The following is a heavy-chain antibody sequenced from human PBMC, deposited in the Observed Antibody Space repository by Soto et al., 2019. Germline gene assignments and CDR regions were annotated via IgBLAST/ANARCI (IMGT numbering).Heavy chain of an antibody. CDR1: GGSISSGGYY. CDR2: IYYSGST. J-gene: IGHJ6*03. V-gene: IGHV4-31*03. D-gene: IGHD5-12*01. CDR3: AREGASGLRFYGNMDV. Sequence: SETLSLTCTVSGGSISSGGYYWSWIRQHPGKGLEWIGYIYYSGSTYYNPSLKSRVTISVDTSKNQFSLKLSSVTAADTAVYYCAREGASGLRFYGNMDVWGKGTTVTVSS.